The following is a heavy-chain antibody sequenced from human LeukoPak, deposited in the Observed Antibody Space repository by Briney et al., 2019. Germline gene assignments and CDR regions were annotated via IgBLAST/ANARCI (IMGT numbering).Heavy chain of an antibody. D-gene: IGHD5-12*01. CDR3: ARGDDYKSTLFDY. CDR1: GASFTRYC. CDR2: ISSGGST. J-gene: IGHJ4*02. V-gene: IGHV4-59*01. Sequence: PSETLSLTCTVSGASFTRYCWNWIRQPPGKELEWIGYISSGGSTNYNPSLKSRVTISIDTSKNQFSLKLTSATAADTAVYYCARGDDYKSTLFDYWVQGTLVTVSS.